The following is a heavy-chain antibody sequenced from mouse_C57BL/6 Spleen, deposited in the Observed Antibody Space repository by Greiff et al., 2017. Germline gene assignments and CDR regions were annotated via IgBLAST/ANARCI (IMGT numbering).Heavy chain of an antibody. V-gene: IGHV5-16*01. D-gene: IGHD4-1*01. CDR3: ARGLTGTYYFDY. J-gene: IGHJ2*01. CDR1: GFTFSDYY. CDR2: INYDGSST. Sequence: EVQLVESEGGLVQPGSSMKLSCTASGFTFSDYYMAWVRQVPEKGLEWVANINYDGSSTYYLDSLKSRFIISRDNEKNILYLQMSSLKSEDTATYYCARGLTGTYYFDYWGQGTTLTVSS.